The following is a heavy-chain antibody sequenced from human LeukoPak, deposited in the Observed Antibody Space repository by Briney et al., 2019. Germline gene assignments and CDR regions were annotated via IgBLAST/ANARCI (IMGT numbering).Heavy chain of an antibody. CDR2: INAGNGNT. J-gene: IGHJ4*02. Sequence: GASVKVSCKASGYTFTSYAMHWVRQAPGQRLEWMGWINAGNGNTKYSQKFQGRVTITRDTSASTAYMELSSLRSEDTAVYYCARDLLPIAVAGYFDYWGQGTLVTVSS. CDR3: ARDLLPIAVAGYFDY. CDR1: GYTFTSYA. D-gene: IGHD6-19*01. V-gene: IGHV1-3*01.